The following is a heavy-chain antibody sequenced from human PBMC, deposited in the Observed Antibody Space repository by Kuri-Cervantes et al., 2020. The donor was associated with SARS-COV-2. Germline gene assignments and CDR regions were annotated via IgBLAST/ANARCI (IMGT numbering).Heavy chain of an antibody. CDR1: GFTFSSYA. V-gene: IGHV3-30-3*01. J-gene: IGHJ3*02. CDR2: TSYDGSNK. Sequence: GGSLRLSCAASGFTFSSYAMHWVRQAPGKGLEWVAVTSYDGSNKYYADSVKGRLTISRDNSKNTLYLQMNSLRAEDTAVYYCARPQGYCSGDSCPDAFDIWGQGTMVTVSS. D-gene: IGHD2-15*01. CDR3: ARPQGYCSGDSCPDAFDI.